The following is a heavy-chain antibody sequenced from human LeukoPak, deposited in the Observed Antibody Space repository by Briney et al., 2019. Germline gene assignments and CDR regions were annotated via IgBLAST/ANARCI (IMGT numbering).Heavy chain of an antibody. CDR3: AISPIRRYYYGMDV. V-gene: IGHV4-59*04. Sequence: PSETLSLTCSVSGGSIGTYYWSWIRQPPGKGLEWIGYIYYSGSTYYNPSLKSRVTISVDTSKNQFSLKLSSVTAADTAVYYCAISPIRRYYYGMDVWGQGTTVTVSS. CDR2: IYYSGST. CDR1: GGSIGTYY. D-gene: IGHD3-16*01. J-gene: IGHJ6*02.